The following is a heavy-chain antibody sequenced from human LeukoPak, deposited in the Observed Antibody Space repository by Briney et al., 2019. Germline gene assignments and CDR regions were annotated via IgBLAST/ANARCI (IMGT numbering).Heavy chain of an antibody. CDR1: GFTFSSAA. CDR2: ISGSGGST. CDR3: AKFIDYYYYYIDV. V-gene: IGHV3-23*01. D-gene: IGHD3-16*02. J-gene: IGHJ6*03. Sequence: GGSLRLSCAASGFTFSSAAMSWVRQAPGKGLEWVSAISGSGGSTYYADSVKGRFTISRDNSKNTLYLQMNSLRAEDTAIYYCAKFIDYYYYYIDVWGKGTTVTVSS.